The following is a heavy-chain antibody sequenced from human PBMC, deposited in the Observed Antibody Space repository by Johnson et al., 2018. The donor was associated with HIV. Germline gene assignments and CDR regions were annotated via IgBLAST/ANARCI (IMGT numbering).Heavy chain of an antibody. V-gene: IGHV3-74*01. CDR2: MNADGKTT. D-gene: IGHD6-13*01. CDR1: GFTFINYW. Sequence: VQLVESGGGLVQPGGSLRLSCDTSGFTFINYWMHWVRQAPGKGLVWVSRMNADGKTTTYADSVKGRFTISRDNSKNALYLQMSSLRVEDTAMYYCARDGESQQLQLGDAFDVWGQGTMVTVSS. CDR3: ARDGESQQLQLGDAFDV. J-gene: IGHJ3*01.